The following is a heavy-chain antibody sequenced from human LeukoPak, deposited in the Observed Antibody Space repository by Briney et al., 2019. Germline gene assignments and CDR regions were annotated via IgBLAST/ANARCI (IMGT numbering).Heavy chain of an antibody. CDR2: ISGYGST. V-gene: IGHV1-18*01. CDR1: GYTFTTYG. CDR3: ARGVYSNDY. J-gene: IGHJ4*02. D-gene: IGHD2-21*01. Sequence: ASVKVSCKASGYTFTTYGISWVRQAPGQGLEWMGWISGYGSTNYAQNLQGRVTMTTDTSTSTAYMELRSLRSDDTAVYYCARGVYSNDYWGQGTLATVSS.